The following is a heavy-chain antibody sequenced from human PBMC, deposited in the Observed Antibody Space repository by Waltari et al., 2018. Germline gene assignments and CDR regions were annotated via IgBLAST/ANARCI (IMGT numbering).Heavy chain of an antibody. D-gene: IGHD3-3*01. Sequence: QVQLVQSGSELKKPGASVKVSCKASGYTFTSYAMNWVRQAPGQGLEWMGWINTKTGNPTYAQGFTGGFGFSLDTSVRTAYLQISSLKAEDTAVYYCARYGILEWLLPPDYYYYYGMDVWGQGTTVTVSS. CDR1: GYTFTSYA. V-gene: IGHV7-4-1*02. CDR3: ARYGILEWLLPPDYYYYYGMDV. J-gene: IGHJ6*02. CDR2: INTKTGNP.